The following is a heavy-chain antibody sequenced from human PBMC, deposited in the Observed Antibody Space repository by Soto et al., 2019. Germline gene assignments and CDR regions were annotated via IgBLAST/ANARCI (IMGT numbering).Heavy chain of an antibody. Sequence: QVQLVESGGGVVQPGRSLRLSCAASGFTFSSYGMHWVRQAPGKGLEWVAVISYDGSNKYYADSVKGRFTISRDNSKNTLYRQMNSLRAEDTAVYYCAKGAYRSGWYPSYWGQGTLVTVSS. J-gene: IGHJ4*02. CDR2: ISYDGSNK. CDR3: AKGAYRSGWYPSY. V-gene: IGHV3-30*18. D-gene: IGHD6-19*01. CDR1: GFTFSSYG.